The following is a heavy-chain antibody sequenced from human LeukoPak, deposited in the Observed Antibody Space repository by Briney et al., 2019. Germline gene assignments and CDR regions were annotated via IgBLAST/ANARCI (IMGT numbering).Heavy chain of an antibody. V-gene: IGHV3-23*01. Sequence: GGSLRLSCAASGFTFSSDWMHWVRQAPGKGLVWVSAIGGSGGSTYYADSVKGRFTISRDNSKNTLYLQMNSLRAEDTAVYYCAKTTDYGDDNWFDPWGQGTLVTVSS. J-gene: IGHJ5*02. CDR2: IGGSGGST. CDR3: AKTTDYGDDNWFDP. D-gene: IGHD4-17*01. CDR1: GFTFSSDW.